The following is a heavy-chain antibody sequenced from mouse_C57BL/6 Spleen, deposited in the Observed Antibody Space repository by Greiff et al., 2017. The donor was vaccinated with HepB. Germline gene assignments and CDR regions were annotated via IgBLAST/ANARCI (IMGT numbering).Heavy chain of an antibody. CDR1: GYTFTSYW. J-gene: IGHJ3*01. CDR3: ARSGDYDQVAY. D-gene: IGHD2-4*01. V-gene: IGHV1-59*01. CDR2: IDPSDSYT. Sequence: QVQLQQPGAELVRPGTSVKLSCKASGYTFTSYWMHWVKQRPGQGLEWIGVIDPSDSYTNYNQKFKGKATLTVDTSSSPAYMQLSSLTSEDSAVYYCARSGDYDQVAYWGQGTLVTVSA.